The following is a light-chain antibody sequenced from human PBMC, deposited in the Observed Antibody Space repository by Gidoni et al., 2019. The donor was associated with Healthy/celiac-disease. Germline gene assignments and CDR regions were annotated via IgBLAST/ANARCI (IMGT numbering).Light chain of an antibody. CDR3: QQYDNRLYT. J-gene: IGKJ2*01. V-gene: IGKV1-33*01. CDR2: DAS. Sequence: DIQMTQSPSSLSVSVGDRVTITCQASQDISNYLNWYQQKPGKAPKLLIYDASNLETGVPSRFSGSGSGTDFTFTISSLQPEDIATYYCQQYDNRLYTFGQGTKLKIK. CDR1: QDISNY.